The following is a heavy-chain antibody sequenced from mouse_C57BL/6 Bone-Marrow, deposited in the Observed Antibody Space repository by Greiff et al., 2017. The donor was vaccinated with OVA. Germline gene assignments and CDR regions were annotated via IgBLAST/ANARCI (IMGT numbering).Heavy chain of an antibody. CDR3: ARECITTVVARGYFDY. V-gene: IGHV1-20*01. Sequence: EVQLQQSGPELVKPGDSVKISCKASGYSFTGYFMNWVMQSHGKSLEWIGRINPYNGDTFYTQKFKGKATLTVDKSSSTANMELRSLTSEDSAVYYCARECITTVVARGYFDYWGQGTTLTVSS. D-gene: IGHD1-1*01. CDR1: GYSFTGYF. J-gene: IGHJ2*01. CDR2: INPYNGDT.